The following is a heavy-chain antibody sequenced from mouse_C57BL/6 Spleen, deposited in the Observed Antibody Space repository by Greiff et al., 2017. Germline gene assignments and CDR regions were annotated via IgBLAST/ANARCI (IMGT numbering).Heavy chain of an antibody. J-gene: IGHJ2*01. V-gene: IGHV1-19*01. CDR2: INPYNGGT. Sequence: EVQLQQSGPVLVKPGASVKMSCKASGYTFTDYYMNWVKQSHGKRLEWIGVINPYNGGTSYNQKFKGKATLTVDKSSSTAYMELNSLTSEDSAVYYFARRGSNGPGGYYFDYWGQGTTLTVSS. CDR3: ARRGSNGPGGYYFDY. CDR1: GYTFTDYY. D-gene: IGHD1-1*02.